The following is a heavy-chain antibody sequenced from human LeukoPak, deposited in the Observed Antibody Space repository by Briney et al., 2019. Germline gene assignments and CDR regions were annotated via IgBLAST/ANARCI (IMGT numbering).Heavy chain of an antibody. CDR3: ARMVDTGKSNWFDP. Sequence: ASVKVSCKASGYTFTSYGISWVRQAPGQGLEWVGWISAYNGNTNYAQKLQGRVTMTTDTSTSTAYMELRSLRSDDTAVYYCARMVDTGKSNWFDPWGQGTLVTVSS. D-gene: IGHD5-18*01. J-gene: IGHJ5*02. V-gene: IGHV1-18*01. CDR2: ISAYNGNT. CDR1: GYTFTSYG.